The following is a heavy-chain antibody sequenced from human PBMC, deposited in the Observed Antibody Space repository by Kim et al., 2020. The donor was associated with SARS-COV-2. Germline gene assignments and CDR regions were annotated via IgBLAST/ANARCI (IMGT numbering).Heavy chain of an antibody. J-gene: IGHJ3*02. D-gene: IGHD3-9*01. CDR1: GYTFTSYG. Sequence: ASVKVSCKASGYTFTSYGISWVRQAPGQGLEWMGWISAYNGNTNYAQKLQGRVTMTTDTSTSTAYMELRSLRSDDTAVYYCARVRTLRYFDWLLTHDAFDIWGQGTMV. CDR3: ARVRTLRYFDWLLTHDAFDI. V-gene: IGHV1-18*01. CDR2: ISAYNGNT.